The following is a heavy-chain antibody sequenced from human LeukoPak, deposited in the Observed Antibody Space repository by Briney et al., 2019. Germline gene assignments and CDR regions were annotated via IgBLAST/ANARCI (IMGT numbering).Heavy chain of an antibody. V-gene: IGHV3-23*01. CDR2: ISGSGGST. CDR1: GFMFSSYA. CDR3: AKGRWDQLLSEIDY. J-gene: IGHJ4*02. Sequence: GGSLRLSCAASGFMFSSYAMCWVRQAPGKGLEWVSGISGSGGSTDYADSVKGRFTISGDNSKNTLYLQVNSLRAEDTAVYYCAKGRWDQLLSEIDYWGQGTLVTVSS. D-gene: IGHD2-2*01.